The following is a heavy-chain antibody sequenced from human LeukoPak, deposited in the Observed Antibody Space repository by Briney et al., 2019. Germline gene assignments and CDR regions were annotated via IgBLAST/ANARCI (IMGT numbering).Heavy chain of an antibody. CDR2: ISWNSGSI. D-gene: IGHD1-26*01. CDR1: GFTFDDYA. CDR3: AKDIGSYYGRDAFDI. Sequence: GRSLRLSCAASGFTFDDYAMHWVRQAPGKGLGWVSGISWNSGSIGYADSVKGRFTISRDNAKNSLYLQMNSLRAEDTALYYCAKDIGSYYGRDAFDIWGQGTMVTVSS. J-gene: IGHJ3*02. V-gene: IGHV3-9*01.